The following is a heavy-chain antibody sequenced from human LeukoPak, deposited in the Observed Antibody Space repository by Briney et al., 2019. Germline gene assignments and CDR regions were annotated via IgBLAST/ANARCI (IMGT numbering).Heavy chain of an antibody. D-gene: IGHD2/OR15-2a*01. CDR2: ISSSGSTK. V-gene: IGHV3-48*01. J-gene: IGHJ4*02. CDR3: ARGGLSIMGY. Sequence: GGSLRPSCGASGITFSSYSMNWVRQAPGKGLEWVSYISSSGSTKYYADSVKGRFTISRDNARNSLYLQMNSLRAEDTAVYFCARGGLSIMGYWGQGTLATVSS. CDR1: GITFSSYS.